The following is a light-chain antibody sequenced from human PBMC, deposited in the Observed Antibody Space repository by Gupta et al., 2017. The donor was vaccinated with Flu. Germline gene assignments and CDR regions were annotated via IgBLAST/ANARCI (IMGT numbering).Light chain of an antibody. V-gene: IGKV3-20*01. CDR3: QQYGSSPYT. J-gene: IGKJ2*01. CDR2: GVS. CDR1: QSVSSNY. Sequence: EKATRSCRASQSVSSNYLAWYQQRPSQAPRLLIYGVSSRATGIPDRISGSGSGTDFSLTISRLEPEDFAVYYCQQYGSSPYTFGQGTKLDIK.